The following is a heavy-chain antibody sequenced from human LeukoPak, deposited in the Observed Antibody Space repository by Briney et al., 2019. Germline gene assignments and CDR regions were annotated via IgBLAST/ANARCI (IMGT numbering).Heavy chain of an antibody. CDR2: IFGGGKT. CDR3: AAWRGSSWFDY. CDR1: RFIFSSYA. V-gene: IGHV3-53*01. D-gene: IGHD6-13*01. J-gene: IGHJ4*02. Sequence: GGSLRLSCAASRFIFSSYAMSWVRQVPGKGLEWVSVIFGGGKTSYAGSVQGRVTLSRDNSKNTLYLQMIRLRVEDTAVYYCAAWRGSSWFDYWGQGTLVTVSS.